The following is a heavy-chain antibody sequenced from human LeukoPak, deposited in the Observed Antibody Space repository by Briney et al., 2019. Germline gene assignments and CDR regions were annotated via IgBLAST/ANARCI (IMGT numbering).Heavy chain of an antibody. V-gene: IGHV1-69*04. D-gene: IGHD6-13*01. CDR3: ARVSSSWYVDY. CDR1: GGTFSSYA. J-gene: IGHJ4*02. Sequence: ASVKVSCKASGGTFSSYAISWVRQAPGQGLEWMGRIIPILGIANYAQKFQGRVTITADKSTSTAYMELSSLRSEDTAVYYCARVSSSWYVDYWGQGTLVTVSS. CDR2: IIPILGIA.